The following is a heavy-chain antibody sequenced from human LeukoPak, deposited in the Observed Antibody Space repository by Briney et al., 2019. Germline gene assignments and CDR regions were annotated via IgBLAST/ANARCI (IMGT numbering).Heavy chain of an antibody. CDR2: VHGDEDSI. J-gene: IGHJ4*02. D-gene: IGHD1-26*01. CDR1: GCPFSSYA. V-gene: IGHV3-74*01. Sequence: GETLTLTCTASGCPFSSYAFYWVRQAQAKGLVLVARVHGDEDSISYADSVRGRFTISRDNAKNTLFLHMNSLSPEDTAVYYCARAQVGAPTDIWGQGTLVTVSS. CDR3: ARAQVGAPTDI.